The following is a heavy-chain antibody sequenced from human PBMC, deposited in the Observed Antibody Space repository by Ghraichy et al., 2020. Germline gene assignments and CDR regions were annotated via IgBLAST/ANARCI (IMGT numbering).Heavy chain of an antibody. CDR2: TYYRSKWYY. CDR3: ARGISHTGGDWLDP. Sequence: SQTLSLTCVISGDSVSSYTAGWNWIRQSPSRGLEWLGRTYYRSKWYYDYALSVRSRITIKPDTSRNRFSLQLNSVTPEDTAIYFCARGISHTGGDWLDPWGQGTLVTVSS. CDR1: GDSVSSYTAG. J-gene: IGHJ5*02. V-gene: IGHV6-1*01. D-gene: IGHD2-21*01.